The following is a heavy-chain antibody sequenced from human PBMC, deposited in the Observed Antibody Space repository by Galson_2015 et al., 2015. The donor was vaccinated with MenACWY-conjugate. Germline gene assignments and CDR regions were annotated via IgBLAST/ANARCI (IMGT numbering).Heavy chain of an antibody. CDR3: ARESSRREGPAPRLRAPEF. CDR1: GFTFSTYW. D-gene: IGHD6-6*01. V-gene: IGHV3-7*01. CDR2: IKRDGSEK. J-gene: IGHJ4*02. Sequence: SLRLACATSGFTFSTYWMSWVRQAPGKGLEWVANIKRDGSEKYYVDSVKGRFTIYSDHAKNSLYLQLHSLRVEDTAMYYCARESSRREGPAPRLRAPEFWGQGILVVVSS.